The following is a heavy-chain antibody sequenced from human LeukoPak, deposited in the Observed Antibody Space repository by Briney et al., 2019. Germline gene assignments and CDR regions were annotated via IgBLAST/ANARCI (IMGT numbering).Heavy chain of an antibody. D-gene: IGHD3-22*01. CDR1: GFTFSSYW. Sequence: GGSLRLSCAASGFTFSSYWMHWVRQAPGKGLVWVSRINSDGSSTNYADSVKGRFTISRDNAKNTLYLQMNSLRVEDTAVYYCARDHYYDSSGYVYWGQGTLVTVSS. CDR2: INSDGSST. V-gene: IGHV3-74*01. CDR3: ARDHYYDSSGYVY. J-gene: IGHJ4*02.